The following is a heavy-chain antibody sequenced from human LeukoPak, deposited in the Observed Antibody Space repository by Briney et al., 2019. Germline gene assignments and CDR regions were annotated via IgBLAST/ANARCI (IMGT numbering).Heavy chain of an antibody. Sequence: PGGSLRLSCAASGFTFSSCAMSWVRQAPGKGLEWVSAISGSGDSTYYADSVKGRFSISRDNSRNTPYLQMNSLRAEDTAVYYCAKDQWDYWGQGTLVTVSS. J-gene: IGHJ4*02. D-gene: IGHD6-19*01. CDR2: ISGSGDST. CDR1: GFTFSSCA. CDR3: AKDQWDY. V-gene: IGHV3-23*01.